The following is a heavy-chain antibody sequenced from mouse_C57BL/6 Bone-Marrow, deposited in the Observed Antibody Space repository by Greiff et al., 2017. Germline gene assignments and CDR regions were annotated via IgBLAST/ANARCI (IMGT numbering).Heavy chain of an antibody. V-gene: IGHV1-69*01. CDR2: IDPSASYT. CDR3: ARSSGYPDY. Sequence: QVQLQQPGAELVMPGASVKLSCKASGYTFTSYWMHWVQQTPGPGLEWIGEIDPSASYTNYNQKFKGKSTLTVDKSSSTAYMQLSSLTSEDSAVYYCARSSGYPDYWGQGTTLTVSS. CDR1: GYTFTSYW. J-gene: IGHJ2*01. D-gene: IGHD3-1*01.